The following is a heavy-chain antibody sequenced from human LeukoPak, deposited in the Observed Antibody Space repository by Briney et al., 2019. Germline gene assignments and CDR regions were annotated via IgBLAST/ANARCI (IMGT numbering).Heavy chain of an antibody. CDR2: INPNSRGT. CDR1: GYTFTDYY. Sequence: VASVKVSCKASGYTFTDYYMHWVRQAPGQGLEWMGWINPNSRGTDSAQKFQGRFSMTRGTSISTAYMELSRLRSDDTAVYYCARRTREYSHDAFDIWGQGTMVTVSS. V-gene: IGHV1-2*02. D-gene: IGHD5-18*01. CDR3: ARRTREYSHDAFDI. J-gene: IGHJ3*02.